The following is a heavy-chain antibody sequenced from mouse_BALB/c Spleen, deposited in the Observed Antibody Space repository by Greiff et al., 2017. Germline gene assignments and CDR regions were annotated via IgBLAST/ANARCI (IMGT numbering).Heavy chain of an antibody. J-gene: IGHJ2*01. CDR3: ARAGIYYGLFDY. V-gene: IGHV1-87*01. CDR2: IYPGDGDT. CDR1: GYTFTSYW. Sequence: QVQLQQSGAELARPGASVKLSCKASGYTFTSYWMQWVKQRPGQGLEWIGAIYPGDGDTRYTQKFKGKATLTADKSSSTAYMQLSSLASEDSAVYYCARAGIYYGLFDYWGQGTTLTVSS. D-gene: IGHD2-1*01.